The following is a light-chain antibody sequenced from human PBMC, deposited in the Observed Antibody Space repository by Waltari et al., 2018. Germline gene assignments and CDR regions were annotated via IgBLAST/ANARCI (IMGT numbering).Light chain of an antibody. CDR1: ILGNKY. J-gene: IGLJ3*02. CDR2: QDT. Sequence: SYELTQPPSVSVSPGQTASITCSGDILGNKYASWYHQKPGQSPLLVVYQDTKRPSGIPERFPGWKSGNAATLTISRTDAMDEADYCCRALGAAAWVFGGGTKLTVL. V-gene: IGLV3-1*01. CDR3: RALGAAAWV.